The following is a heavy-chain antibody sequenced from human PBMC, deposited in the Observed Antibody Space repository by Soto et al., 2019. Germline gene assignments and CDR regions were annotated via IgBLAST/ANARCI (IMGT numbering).Heavy chain of an antibody. J-gene: IGHJ4*02. D-gene: IGHD5-18*01. CDR1: GGSISSSSYY. V-gene: IGHV4-39*01. CDR3: ARRGGYSYGRDY. Sequence: PSETLSLTCTVSGGSISSSSYYWGWIRQPPGKGLEWIGSIYYSGSTYYNPSLKSRVTISVDTSKNQFSLKLSSVTAADTAVYYCARRGGYSYGRDYWGQGTLVTVSS. CDR2: IYYSGST.